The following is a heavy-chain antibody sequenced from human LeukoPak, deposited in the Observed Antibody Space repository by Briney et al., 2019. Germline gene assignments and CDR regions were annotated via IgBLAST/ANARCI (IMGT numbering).Heavy chain of an antibody. J-gene: IGHJ4*02. V-gene: IGHV3-7*01. CDR2: IKQDGSEK. CDR3: AKERAGYTNPYYFDY. CDR1: GLTFSSYW. Sequence: PGGSLRLSCAASGLTFSSYWMSWVRQAPGKGLEWVANIKQDGSEKYYVDSVKGRFTISRDNAKNSLYLQMNSLRAEDTAVYYCAKERAGYTNPYYFDYWGQGTLVTVSS. D-gene: IGHD3-16*02.